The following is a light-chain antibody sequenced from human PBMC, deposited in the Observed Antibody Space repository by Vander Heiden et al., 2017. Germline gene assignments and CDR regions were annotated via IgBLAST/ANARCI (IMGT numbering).Light chain of an antibody. CDR1: SSDVGGYNY. V-gene: IGLV2-14*01. Sequence: QSALTPPPSVSGSPAQSITISCTGTSSDVGGYNYVSWYQQHPGKAPKLMIYEVSNRPSGVSNRFSGSKSGNTASLTISGLQAEDEADYYCSSYTSSSTLVFGGGTKLTVL. CDR2: EVS. J-gene: IGLJ2*01. CDR3: SSYTSSSTLV.